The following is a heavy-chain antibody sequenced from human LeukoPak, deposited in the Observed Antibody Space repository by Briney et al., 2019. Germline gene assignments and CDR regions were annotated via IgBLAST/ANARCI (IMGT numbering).Heavy chain of an antibody. D-gene: IGHD3-3*01. Sequence: GGSLRLSCAASGFTFSSYAMSWVRQAPGKGLEWVSAISGSGGSTYYADSVKGRFTISRDNSKNTLHLQMNSLRAEDTGEYYCAKSVHFDYFFGPYFDYWRQATLVTVSS. CDR1: GFTFSSYA. CDR2: ISGSGGST. CDR3: AKSVHFDYFFGPYFDY. V-gene: IGHV3-23*01. J-gene: IGHJ4*02.